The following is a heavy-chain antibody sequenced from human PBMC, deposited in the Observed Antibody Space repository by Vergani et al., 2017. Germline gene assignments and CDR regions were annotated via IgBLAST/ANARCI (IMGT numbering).Heavy chain of an antibody. CDR3: ARRPGXSSSWYHYYDYMDV. V-gene: IGHV4-34*01. CDR2: INHSGST. D-gene: IGHD6-13*01. CDR1: GGSFSGYY. Sequence: QVQLQQWGAGLLKPSETLSLTCAVYGGSFSGYYWSWIRQPPGKGLEWIGEINHSGSTNYNPSLKSRVTISVDTSKNQFSLKLSSVTAADTAVYYCARRPGXSSSWYHYYDYMDVWGKGTTVTVSS. J-gene: IGHJ6*03.